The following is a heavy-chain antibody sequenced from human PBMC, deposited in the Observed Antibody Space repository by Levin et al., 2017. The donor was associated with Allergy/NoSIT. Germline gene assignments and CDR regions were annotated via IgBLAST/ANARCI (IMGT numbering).Heavy chain of an antibody. V-gene: IGHV4-39*01. Sequence: PSETLSLTCTVSGGSISSNGYYWGWIRQPPGTGLEWIGSVSYSGGTYYNPSLTSRVTISVDTSKNQFSLKLDSVTAADTAVYYCARLVLYDILTGYSYFAYWGQGTLVTVSS. J-gene: IGHJ4*02. CDR2: VSYSGGT. CDR1: GGSISSNGYY. D-gene: IGHD3-9*01. CDR3: ARLVLYDILTGYSYFAY.